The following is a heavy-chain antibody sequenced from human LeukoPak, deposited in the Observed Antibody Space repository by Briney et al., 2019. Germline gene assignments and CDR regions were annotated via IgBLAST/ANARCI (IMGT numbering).Heavy chain of an antibody. Sequence: GGSLRLSCAASGFTFSSYAMSWVRQAPGKGLKWVSAISGSGGSTDYSDSVKGRFTVSRDNSKSTVYLQMNSLRAEDTAVYYCAKEQRLVRANYYGMDVWGQGTTVTVSS. CDR3: AKEQRLVRANYYGMDV. J-gene: IGHJ6*02. CDR1: GFTFSSYA. D-gene: IGHD6-13*01. V-gene: IGHV3-23*01. CDR2: ISGSGGST.